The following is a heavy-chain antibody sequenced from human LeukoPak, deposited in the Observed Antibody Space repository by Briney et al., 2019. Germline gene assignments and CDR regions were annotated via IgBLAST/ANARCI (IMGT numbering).Heavy chain of an antibody. Sequence: GGSLRLSCAASGFTFSDHYMDWVRQAPGRGLEWVGRTRNKANSYTTEYAASVKGRFTISRDDSKNSLYLQMNSLKTEDTAVSYCATDRGGSYYDYWGQGTLVTVSS. CDR1: GFTFSDHY. CDR3: ATDRGGSYYDY. J-gene: IGHJ4*02. V-gene: IGHV3-72*01. CDR2: TRNKANSYTT. D-gene: IGHD1-26*01.